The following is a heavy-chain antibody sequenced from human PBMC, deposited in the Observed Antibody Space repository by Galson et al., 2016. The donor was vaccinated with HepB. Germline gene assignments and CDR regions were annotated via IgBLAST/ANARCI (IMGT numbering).Heavy chain of an antibody. J-gene: IGHJ4*02. CDR2: INWNGGST. CDR1: GFTFDDYG. V-gene: IGHV3-20*04. Sequence: SLRLSCAASGFTFDDYGMSWVRQAPGKGLEWVSGINWNGGSTGYADSVKGRFTISRDNAKNSLYLQMNSLRAEDTALYYCARVGGLYSSGWYGLEDYFDYWGQGTLVTVSS. D-gene: IGHD6-19*01. CDR3: ARVGGLYSSGWYGLEDYFDY.